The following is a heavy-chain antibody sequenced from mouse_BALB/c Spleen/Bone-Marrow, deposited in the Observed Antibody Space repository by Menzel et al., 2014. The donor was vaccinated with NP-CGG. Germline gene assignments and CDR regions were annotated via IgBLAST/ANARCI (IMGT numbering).Heavy chain of an antibody. J-gene: IGHJ4*01. Sequence: EVNLVESGGGLVKPGGSLKLSCAASGFTFSSYTMSWVRQTPEKRLEWVATISSGGSYTYYPDSVKGRFTISRDNAKNNLYLQMSSLKSEDTAMYYCTRDLYDGYYYYAMDYWGQGTSGTVSS. CDR2: ISSGGSYT. CDR3: TRDLYDGYYYYAMDY. D-gene: IGHD2-3*01. V-gene: IGHV5-6-4*01. CDR1: GFTFSSYT.